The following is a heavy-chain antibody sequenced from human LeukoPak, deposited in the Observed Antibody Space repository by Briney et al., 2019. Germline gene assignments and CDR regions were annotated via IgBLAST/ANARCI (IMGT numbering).Heavy chain of an antibody. CDR3: ARSGVRGEYYFDY. Sequence: SETLSLTCTVSGYSISSGYYWGWIRQPPGKGLEWIGSIYHSGSTNYNPSLKSRVTISVDKSKNQFSLKLSSVTAANTAVYYCARSGVRGEYYFDYWGQGTLVTVSS. CDR1: GYSISSGYY. D-gene: IGHD3-10*01. CDR2: IYHSGST. J-gene: IGHJ4*02. V-gene: IGHV4-38-2*02.